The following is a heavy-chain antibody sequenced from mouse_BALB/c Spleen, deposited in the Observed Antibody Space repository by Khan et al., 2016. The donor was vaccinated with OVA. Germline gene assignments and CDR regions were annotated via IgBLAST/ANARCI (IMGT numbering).Heavy chain of an antibody. CDR1: GYTFTGYW. D-gene: IGHD1-1*01. V-gene: IGHV1-9*01. CDR2: ILPGSGSA. CDR3: ARSRYYGSTYFDY. Sequence: QVQLQQSGAELMKPGASVKISCKASGYTFTGYWIEWVKQRPGHGLEWIGEILPGSGSAKSNENFKGKATLTADTSSNTAYMTLSSLTSVDSAVYYCARSRYYGSTYFDYWGQGTTLTVSS. J-gene: IGHJ2*01.